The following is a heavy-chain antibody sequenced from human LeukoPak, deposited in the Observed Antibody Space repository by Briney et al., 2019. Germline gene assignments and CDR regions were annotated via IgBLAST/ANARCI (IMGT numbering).Heavy chain of an antibody. CDR2: INPSGGST. J-gene: IGHJ4*02. CDR1: GYTFTSYY. D-gene: IGHD5-24*01. Sequence: ASVKVSCKASGYTFTSYYMHWVRQAPGQGLEWMGIINPSGGSTSYAQKFQGRVTMTSDMSTSTVYMELGSLRSEDTAVYYCARGRGERWLQLLGPFYFDYWGQGTLVTVSS. V-gene: IGHV1-46*01. CDR3: ARGRGERWLQLLGPFYFDY.